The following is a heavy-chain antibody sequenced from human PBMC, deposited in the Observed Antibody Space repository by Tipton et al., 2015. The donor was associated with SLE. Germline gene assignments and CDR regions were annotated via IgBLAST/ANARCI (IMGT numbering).Heavy chain of an antibody. V-gene: IGHV4-34*01. CDR2: INHNANS. J-gene: IGHJ4*02. CDR1: GASLSDNY. CDR3: ASLRDNWNMFYFDY. Sequence: TLSLTCAVYGASLSDNYWSWIRQSPGKGLEWIGEINHNANSNYNAPLKSRVTISVDTSKNQFSLKLRAVTAADTAVYYCASLRDNWNMFYFDYWGQGALVTVSS. D-gene: IGHD1/OR15-1a*01.